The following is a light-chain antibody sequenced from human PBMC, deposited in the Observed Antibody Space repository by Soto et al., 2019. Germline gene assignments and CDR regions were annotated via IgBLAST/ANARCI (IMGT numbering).Light chain of an antibody. CDR3: QQRSNPLT. V-gene: IGKV3-11*01. J-gene: IGKJ4*01. CDR1: QSVSSY. CDR2: DAS. Sequence: EIVLTQSPGTLSLSPGERATLSCRASQSVSSYLAWYQQKPGQAPSLLIYDASNRATGIPARFSGGGSGTEFTLTISSLEPEDFAVYYCQQRSNPLTFGGGTKVDIK.